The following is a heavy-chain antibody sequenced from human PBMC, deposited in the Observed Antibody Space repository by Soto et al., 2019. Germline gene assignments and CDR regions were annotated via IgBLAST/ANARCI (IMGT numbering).Heavy chain of an antibody. J-gene: IGHJ6*02. CDR3: VRERTIFGVAPGGGVDV. CDR1: VGSITTSEYA. CDR2: IYHTGAT. D-gene: IGHD3-3*01. V-gene: IGHV4-30-2*01. Sequence: PAETLCITCAVSVGSITTSEYAWSWIRQPPGRGLEWIGSIYHTGATHYIPSLKSRLTMSLDKSKNHFSLDLSSVTAADTALYYCVRERTIFGVAPGGGVDVWGQGTTVTVS.